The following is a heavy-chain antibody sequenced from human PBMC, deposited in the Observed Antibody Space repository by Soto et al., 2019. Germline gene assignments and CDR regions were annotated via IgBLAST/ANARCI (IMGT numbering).Heavy chain of an antibody. Sequence: HPGGSLRLSCAASGFTLSGSAMHWVRQASGKGLEWVGRIRSKANSYATAYAASVKGRFTISRDDSKNTAYLQMNSLKTEDTAVYYCTSCSGGSCRPFRWFDPWGQGTLVTVSS. CDR1: GFTLSGSA. V-gene: IGHV3-73*01. CDR2: IRSKANSYAT. CDR3: TSCSGGSCRPFRWFDP. D-gene: IGHD2-15*01. J-gene: IGHJ5*02.